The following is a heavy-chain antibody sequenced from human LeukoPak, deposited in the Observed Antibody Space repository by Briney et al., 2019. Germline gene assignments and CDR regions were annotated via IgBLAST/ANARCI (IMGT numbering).Heavy chain of an antibody. V-gene: IGHV3-7*01. J-gene: IGHJ4*02. Sequence: GGSLRLSCAVSGFTFSGFWMSWSRQAPGKGLEWVASINSDGSEGYYADVVKGRFTISRDNAKNSLYLQINSLRAEDTAVYFCARDRRSNGWYEFDYWGQGTLVTVSS. CDR2: INSDGSEG. CDR3: ARDRRSNGWYEFDY. CDR1: GFTFSGFW. D-gene: IGHD6-19*01.